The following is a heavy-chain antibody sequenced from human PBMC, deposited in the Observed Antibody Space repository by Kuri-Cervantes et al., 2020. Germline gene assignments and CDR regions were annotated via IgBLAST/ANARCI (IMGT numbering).Heavy chain of an antibody. J-gene: IGHJ4*02. D-gene: IGHD2-21*01. CDR2: IRNKINSFTT. CDR3: ARGQHCLDY. Sequence: GGSLRLSCVVSGFTFSDHYMDWVRQAPGKGLEWIARIRNKINSFTTEYAASVKGRFTNSRDDSKSIAYLQMNSLKTEDTALYFCARGQHCLDYWGQGTLVTVSS. CDR1: GFTFSDHY. V-gene: IGHV3-72*01.